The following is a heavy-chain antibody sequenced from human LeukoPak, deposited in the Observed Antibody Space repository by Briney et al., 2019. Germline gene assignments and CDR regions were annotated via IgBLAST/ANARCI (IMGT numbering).Heavy chain of an antibody. CDR2: INPSGGST. D-gene: IGHD4-11*01. Sequence: ASVKVSCKASGYTFTNYYINWLRQAPGQGLEWMGIINPSGGSTTYAQKFQGRVTMTRDTSTSTVYMELSSLRSEDTAVYYCARSPKYSNFYYYGMDVWGQGTTATVSS. V-gene: IGHV1-46*01. CDR3: ARSPKYSNFYYYGMDV. CDR1: GYTFTNYY. J-gene: IGHJ6*02.